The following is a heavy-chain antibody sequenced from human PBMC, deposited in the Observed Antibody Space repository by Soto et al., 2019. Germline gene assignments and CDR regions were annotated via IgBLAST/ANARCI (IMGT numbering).Heavy chain of an antibody. J-gene: IGHJ4*02. CDR3: ARNVPVTALGY. CDR2: TYSGGDT. CDR1: GVTVGNNY. D-gene: IGHD4-17*01. V-gene: IGHV3-66*01. Sequence: EVRLVESGGGLVQPGGSLRLSCAASGVTVGNNYMSWVRQAPGKGLEWVSVTYSGGDTRYADSVKGRFTMSRDSSKNTVYLQLDRLTAEGTAVYFCARNVPVTALGYWGQGSRVTVSS.